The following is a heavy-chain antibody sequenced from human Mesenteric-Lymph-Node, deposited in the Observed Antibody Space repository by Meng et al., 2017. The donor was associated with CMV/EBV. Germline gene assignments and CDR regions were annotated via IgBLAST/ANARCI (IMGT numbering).Heavy chain of an antibody. CDR1: GYNFNMFW. CDR3: ARRPTHYYGMDV. J-gene: IGHJ6*02. CDR2: IYPGDSDT. Sequence: KVSCKGFGYNFNMFWIAWVRQMPGKGLEWMGIIYPGDSDTRYSPSFQGQVTISADKSVSTAYLQWSSLKASDTALYYCARRPTHYYGMDVWGQGTTVTVSS. V-gene: IGHV5-51*01.